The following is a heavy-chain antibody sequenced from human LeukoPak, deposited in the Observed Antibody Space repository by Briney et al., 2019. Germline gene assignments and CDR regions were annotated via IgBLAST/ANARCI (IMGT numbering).Heavy chain of an antibody. J-gene: IGHJ4*02. D-gene: IGHD3-16*01. V-gene: IGHV3-48*01. CDR2: ISITSDTI. CDR1: GFTFSSYS. Sequence: GGSLRLSCVASGFTFSSYSMNWVRQAPGKGLEWVSYISITSDTIYYAESVKGRFTISRDNSKNTLYLQMNSLRAEDTAVYYCAKDWGYHSSYFDYWGQGTLVTVSS. CDR3: AKDWGYHSSYFDY.